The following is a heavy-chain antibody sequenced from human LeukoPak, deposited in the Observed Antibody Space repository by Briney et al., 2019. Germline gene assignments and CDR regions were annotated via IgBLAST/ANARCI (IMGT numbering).Heavy chain of an antibody. Sequence: AGGSLRLSCAASGFTFSGSAVHWVRQSSGKGLEWVGHIDKKANLYATAYAESVKGRFTISRDDSKDTAFLHMDSLKTEDTALYYCTRDRGTYNWFDPWGQGTLVTVSS. V-gene: IGHV3-73*01. CDR2: IDKKANLYAT. CDR3: TRDRGTYNWFDP. CDR1: GFTFSGSA. J-gene: IGHJ5*02. D-gene: IGHD2-15*01.